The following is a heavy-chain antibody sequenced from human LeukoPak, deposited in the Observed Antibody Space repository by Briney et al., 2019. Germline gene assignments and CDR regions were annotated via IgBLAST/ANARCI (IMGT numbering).Heavy chain of an antibody. CDR3: ARSYNRAYDY. D-gene: IGHD1-1*01. V-gene: IGHV3-7*01. Sequence: GGSLRFSCVASGFTFNSHWMTWVRQAPGNGLEGVASIKQDGSQKNYVDSVKGRFTISRDNAKSSLYLQMNSLRAEDTAVYHCARSYNRAYDYWGQGTLVTVCS. CDR2: IKQDGSQK. J-gene: IGHJ4*02. CDR1: GFTFNSHW.